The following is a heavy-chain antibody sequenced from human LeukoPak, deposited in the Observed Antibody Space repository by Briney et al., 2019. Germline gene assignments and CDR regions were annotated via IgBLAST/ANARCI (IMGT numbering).Heavy chain of an antibody. CDR1: GGSFSGYY. CDR2: INHSGST. Sequence: SETLSLTCAVYGGSFSGYYWSWIRQPPGKGLVWIGEINHSGSTNYNPSLKSRVTISVDTSKNQFSLKLSSVTAADTAVYYCASLLPIWSGSPPLWGQGTLVTVSS. D-gene: IGHD3-10*02. CDR3: ASLLPIWSGSPPL. V-gene: IGHV4-34*01. J-gene: IGHJ4*02.